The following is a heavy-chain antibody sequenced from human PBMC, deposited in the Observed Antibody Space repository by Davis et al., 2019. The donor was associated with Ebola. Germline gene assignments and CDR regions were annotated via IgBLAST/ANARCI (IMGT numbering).Heavy chain of an antibody. D-gene: IGHD3-22*01. CDR2: ISGSGTYI. CDR1: GFTFSDYN. V-gene: IGHV3-21*01. CDR3: AKDARGGYYYADF. J-gene: IGHJ4*02. Sequence: PGGSLRLSCAASGFTFSDYNMNWVRQAPGKGLEWVSSISGSGTYIHYSDSVKGRFTVSRDNAKNSLYLQMNSLRPEDTALYYCAKDARGGYYYADFWGQGTLVTVSS.